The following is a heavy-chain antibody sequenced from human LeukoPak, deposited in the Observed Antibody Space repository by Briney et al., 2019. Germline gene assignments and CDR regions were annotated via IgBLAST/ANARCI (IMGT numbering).Heavy chain of an antibody. CDR2: IWSDGSDK. Sequence: PGGSLRLSCAASGFTFSHYGMHWVRQTPGAGLEWVPVIWSDGSDKYYAKSVKGRFTISRDNSKNSLFLQMNSLRAEDTAVYYCAKDAQRGFDYSNSLQNWGQGILVTVSS. CDR1: GFTFSHYG. CDR3: AKDAQRGFDYSNSLQN. V-gene: IGHV3-33*06. J-gene: IGHJ1*01. D-gene: IGHD4-11*01.